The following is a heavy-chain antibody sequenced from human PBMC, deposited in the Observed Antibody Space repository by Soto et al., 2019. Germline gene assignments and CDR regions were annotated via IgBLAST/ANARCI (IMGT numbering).Heavy chain of an antibody. J-gene: IGHJ4*02. CDR1: GYTFTSYD. D-gene: IGHD3-22*01. V-gene: IGHV1-8*01. CDR2: MNPNSGNT. Sequence: ASLKVSCKASGYTFTSYDINWVRQATGQGLEWMGWMNPNSGNTGYAQKFQGRVSLTRDTSISTAFMELNSLSADDTAVYYCARGPYYDSSGYHVAVDYWGQGTPVTVSS. CDR3: ARGPYYDSSGYHVAVDY.